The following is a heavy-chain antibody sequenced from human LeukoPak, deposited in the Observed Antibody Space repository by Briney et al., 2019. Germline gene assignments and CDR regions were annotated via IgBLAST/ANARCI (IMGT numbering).Heavy chain of an antibody. CDR3: ARGAPPQN. V-gene: IGHV4-39*07. Sequence: PSETLSLTRTVSGGSISSSSYYWGWIRQPPGKGLEWIGSVYYTGASYYNPSLKSRVTISIDTSKKHFSLKLTSVTAADTAVYYCARGAPPQNWGQGTLVTVSP. CDR2: VYYTGAS. J-gene: IGHJ4*02. CDR1: GGSISSSSYY.